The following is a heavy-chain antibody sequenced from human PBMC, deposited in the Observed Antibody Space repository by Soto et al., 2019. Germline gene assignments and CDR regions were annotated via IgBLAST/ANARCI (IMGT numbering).Heavy chain of an antibody. J-gene: IGHJ6*02. CDR2: ISGSGGST. CDR3: AKALYGTYYYYGMDV. D-gene: IGHD1-1*01. CDR1: GFTFSSYA. Sequence: GGSLRLSCAASGFTFSSYAMSWVRQAPGKGLEWVSAISGSGGSTYYADSVKGRFTISRDNSKNTLYLQMNSLRAEDTAVYYCAKALYGTYYYYGMDVRGQGTTVTVSS. V-gene: IGHV3-23*01.